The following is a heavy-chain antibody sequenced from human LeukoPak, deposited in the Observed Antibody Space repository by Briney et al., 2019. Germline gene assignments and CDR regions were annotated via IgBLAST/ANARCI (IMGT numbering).Heavy chain of an antibody. CDR1: GYTFRSYY. CDR3: TREPSRGHHESGDY. D-gene: IGHD6-19*01. J-gene: IGHJ4*02. Sequence: ASVKVSCKASGYTFRSYYMHWVRQAPGQGLEWMGIINPSGTSTTYAQRFQGRLTMTRDTSTSTVYMELSSLRSEDTAVYYCTREPSRGHHESGDYLGQGTLVTVSS. CDR2: INPSGTST. V-gene: IGHV1-46*01.